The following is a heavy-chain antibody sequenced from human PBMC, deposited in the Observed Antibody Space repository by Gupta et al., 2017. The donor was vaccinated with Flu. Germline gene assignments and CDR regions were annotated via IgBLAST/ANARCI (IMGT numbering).Heavy chain of an antibody. V-gene: IGHV1-8*01. CDR2: MNPNNGNT. Sequence: YTFTSFDIHWVRQATGQGLEWMGGMNPNNGNTDFAQKFQGRGTMTRDTSITTAYMELSSLRSDDTAVYYCARIGSSYGMDVWGQGTTGTVSS. D-gene: IGHD6-13*01. J-gene: IGHJ6*02. CDR3: ARIGSSYGMDV. CDR1: YTFTSFD.